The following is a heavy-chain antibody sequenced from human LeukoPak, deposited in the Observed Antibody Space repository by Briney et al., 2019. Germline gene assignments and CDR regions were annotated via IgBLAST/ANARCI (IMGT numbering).Heavy chain of an antibody. CDR1: GGSISSYY. J-gene: IGHJ4*02. V-gene: IGHV4-4*07. CDR3: ARRDDYVWGSYRHFDY. Sequence: ETLSLTCTVSGGSISSYYWSWIRPPAGKGLEWIGRIYTSGSTNYNPSLKSRVTISVDTSKNQFSLKLSSVTAADTAVYYCARRDDYVWGSYRHFDYWGQGTLVTVSS. D-gene: IGHD3-16*02. CDR2: IYTSGST.